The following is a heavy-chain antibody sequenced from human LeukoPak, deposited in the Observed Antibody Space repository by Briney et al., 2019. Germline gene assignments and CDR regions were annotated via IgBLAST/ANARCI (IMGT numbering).Heavy chain of an antibody. V-gene: IGHV4-59*01. Sequence: PSETLSLTCTVSGGSISSYYWSWIRQPPGKGLEWIGYIYYSGSTNYNPSLKSRVTISVDTSKNQFSLKLSSVTAADTAVYYCARDRLMAGTPTNWFDPWGQGTLVTVPS. D-gene: IGHD6-19*01. J-gene: IGHJ5*02. CDR1: GGSISSYY. CDR2: IYYSGST. CDR3: ARDRLMAGTPTNWFDP.